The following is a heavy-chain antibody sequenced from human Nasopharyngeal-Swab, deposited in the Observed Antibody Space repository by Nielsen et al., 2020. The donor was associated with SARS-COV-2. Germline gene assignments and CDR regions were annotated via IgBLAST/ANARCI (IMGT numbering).Heavy chain of an antibody. CDR1: GFTFGDYA. Sequence: GESLKISCTASGFTFGDYAMSWFPQAPGKGLEWVGFIRSKAYGGTTEYAASVKGRFTISRDDSKSIAYLQMNSLKAEDTAVYYCTREQPDYYDSSGYYPIPFDSWGQGTLVTVSS. D-gene: IGHD3-22*01. CDR2: IRSKAYGGTT. CDR3: TREQPDYYDSSGYYPIPFDS. J-gene: IGHJ4*02. V-gene: IGHV3-49*03.